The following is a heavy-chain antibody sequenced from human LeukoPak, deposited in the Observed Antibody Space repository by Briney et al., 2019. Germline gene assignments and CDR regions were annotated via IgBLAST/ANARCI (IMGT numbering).Heavy chain of an antibody. Sequence: SETLSLTCAVSGDSFSSHYWTWVRQPPGGGLEWIGYISYIRTTNYNPSLKSRVTISIDTSKNQFSLKLSSVTTADTAVYYCARDLATVTKGFDIWGLGTMVSVSS. J-gene: IGHJ3*02. CDR3: ARDLATVTKGFDI. CDR2: ISYIRTT. V-gene: IGHV4-59*11. D-gene: IGHD4-17*01. CDR1: GDSFSSHY.